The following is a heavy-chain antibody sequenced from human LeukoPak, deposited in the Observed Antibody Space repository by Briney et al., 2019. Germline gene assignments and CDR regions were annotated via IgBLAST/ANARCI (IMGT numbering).Heavy chain of an antibody. V-gene: IGHV1-69*13. CDR2: IIPIFGTA. Sequence: GASVKVSCKASGGTFSSYTISWVRQAPGQGLEWMGGIIPIFGTANYAQKFQGRVTITADESTSTAYMELSSLRSEDTAVYYCARDRYSSAETNYYYYMDVWGKGTTVTVSS. D-gene: IGHD3-16*02. CDR3: ARDRYSSAETNYYYYMDV. J-gene: IGHJ6*03. CDR1: GGTFSSYT.